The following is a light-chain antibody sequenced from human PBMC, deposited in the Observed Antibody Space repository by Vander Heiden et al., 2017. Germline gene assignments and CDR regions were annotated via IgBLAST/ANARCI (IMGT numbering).Light chain of an antibody. CDR1: QSISAR. J-gene: IGKJ1*01. CDR2: KAS. CDR3: QDFKT. V-gene: IGKV1-5*03. Sequence: DIQMTQSPSTLSASVGDRVTITCRASQSISARLAWYQQKPGKAPKLLIDKASSLESGVPARLSVSGSGTEYTLTISSLQPDDFATYYCQDFKTFGQGTKVEV.